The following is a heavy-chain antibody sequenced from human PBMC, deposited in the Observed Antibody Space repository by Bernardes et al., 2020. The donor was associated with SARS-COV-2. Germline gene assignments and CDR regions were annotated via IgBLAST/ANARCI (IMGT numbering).Heavy chain of an antibody. J-gene: IGHJ4*02. CDR1: GGSISTSSYY. CDR3: ARHPPTYKWKGGYIDY. Sequence: TLSLTCTVSGGSISTSSYYWGWIRQPPGMGLEWIGSMYSSGSTYYTSSLKNRITISVDTSKNQFSLRPSSVTAADTAVYYCARHPPTYKWKGGYIDYWGQGTLVTVSS. V-gene: IGHV4-39*01. D-gene: IGHD1-20*01. CDR2: MYSSGST.